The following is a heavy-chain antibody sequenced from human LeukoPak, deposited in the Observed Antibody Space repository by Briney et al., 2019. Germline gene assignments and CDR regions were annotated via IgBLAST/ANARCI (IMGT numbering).Heavy chain of an antibody. CDR2: IYYSGST. Sequence: SETLSLTCTVSGGSISSHYWSWIRQPPGKGLEWIGYIYYSGSTNYNPSLKSRVTISVDTSKNQFSLKLSSVTAADTAVYYCARGGIAARPRDYYYYYMDVWGKGTTVTVSS. V-gene: IGHV4-59*11. J-gene: IGHJ6*03. CDR3: ARGGIAARPRDYYYYYMDV. D-gene: IGHD6-6*01. CDR1: GGSISSHY.